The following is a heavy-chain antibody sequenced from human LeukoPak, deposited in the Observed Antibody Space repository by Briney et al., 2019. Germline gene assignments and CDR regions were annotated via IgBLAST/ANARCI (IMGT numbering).Heavy chain of an antibody. CDR3: ARDPSAYDLAASGYYFYYMDV. Sequence: ASVTVSCTASGYTFTSYYMHWVRQAPGQGLEWMGIINHSGGSTNYAQKFQGRVTMTRDTSTSTVYMELSSLRSEDTAAYYCARDPSAYDLAASGYYFYYMDVWGKGTTVTVSS. CDR2: INHSGGST. CDR1: GYTFTSYY. J-gene: IGHJ6*03. D-gene: IGHD3-3*01. V-gene: IGHV1-46*01.